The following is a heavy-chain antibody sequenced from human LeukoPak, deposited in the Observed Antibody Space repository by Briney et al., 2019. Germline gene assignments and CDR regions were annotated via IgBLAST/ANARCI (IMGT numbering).Heavy chain of an antibody. D-gene: IGHD2-2*01. CDR1: GGSISSYY. CDR2: IYYSGST. J-gene: IGHJ6*03. CDR3: ARAPPPRYCSSTSCEGYYYYMDV. V-gene: IGHV4-59*01. Sequence: SETLSLTCTVSGGSISSYYWSWIRQPPGKGLEWIGYIYYSGSTNYDPSLKSRVTISVDTSKNQFSLKLSSVTAADTAVYYCARAPPPRYCSSTSCEGYYYYMDVWGKGTTVTVSS.